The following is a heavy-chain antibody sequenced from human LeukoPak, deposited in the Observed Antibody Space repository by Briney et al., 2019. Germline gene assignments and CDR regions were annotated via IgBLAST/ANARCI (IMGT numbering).Heavy chain of an antibody. Sequence: PGGSLRLSCAASGFIFSSHGMNWVRQAPGKGLEWVAVISYDGSNKYYADSVKGRFTISRDNSKNTLYLQMNSLRAEDTAVYYCAKSGGSGWYYFDYWGQGTLVTVSS. J-gene: IGHJ4*02. V-gene: IGHV3-30*18. CDR3: AKSGGSGWYYFDY. D-gene: IGHD6-19*01. CDR2: ISYDGSNK. CDR1: GFIFSSHG.